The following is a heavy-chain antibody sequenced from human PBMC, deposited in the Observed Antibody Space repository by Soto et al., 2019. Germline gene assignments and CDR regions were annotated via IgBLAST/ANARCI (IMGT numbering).Heavy chain of an antibody. CDR1: GFTFSSYA. D-gene: IGHD4-17*01. Sequence: GGSLRLSCAASGFTFSSYAMHWVRQAPGKGLEWVAVISYDGSNKYYADSVKGRFTISRDNSKNTLYLQMNSLRAEDTAVYYCAREGNYGGNNWFDPWGQGTLVTVSS. CDR2: ISYDGSNK. CDR3: AREGNYGGNNWFDP. V-gene: IGHV3-30-3*01. J-gene: IGHJ5*02.